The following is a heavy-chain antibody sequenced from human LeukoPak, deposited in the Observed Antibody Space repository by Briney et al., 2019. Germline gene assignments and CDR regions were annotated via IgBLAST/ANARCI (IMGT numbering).Heavy chain of an antibody. Sequence: AGGSLRLPCAASGFTSSDDSMNWVRQAPGRGLGWVAYISSSMSTICYAYSVKGRFTLSRDNTTNSLYLQMNSLRDEDTAVYYRAREGRSGYSYAHRYYWGQGYLVTVSS. CDR2: ISSSMSTI. D-gene: IGHD5-18*01. CDR1: GFTSSDDS. CDR3: AREGRSGYSYAHRYY. V-gene: IGHV3-48*02. J-gene: IGHJ4*02.